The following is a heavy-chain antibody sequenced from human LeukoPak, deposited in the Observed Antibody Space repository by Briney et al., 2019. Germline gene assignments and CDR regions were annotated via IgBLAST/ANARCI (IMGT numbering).Heavy chain of an antibody. J-gene: IGHJ5*02. CDR3: AGQANNWFDP. CDR2: ISGSGGSA. Sequence: GSLRLSCAASGFTFSSYAMSWVRQAPGKGLEWVSVISGSGGSAYYADSVKGRFTVSRDNAKNTLYLQMDSLRAEDTAVYYCAGQANNWFDPWGQGTLVTVSS. V-gene: IGHV3-23*01. CDR1: GFTFSSYA.